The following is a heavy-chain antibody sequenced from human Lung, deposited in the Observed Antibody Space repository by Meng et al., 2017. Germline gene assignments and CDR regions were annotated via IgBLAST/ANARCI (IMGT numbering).Heavy chain of an antibody. Sequence: GGSLRLSCDGSGFTFSNAYMTWVSQVPGKRLEGFGGIKSKPDGETIDYAAPVKGRFTISRDDSKNTVYLQMNSLKTEDTAVYYCSGHIDYWGQGTLVTVSS. D-gene: IGHD5-12*01. CDR1: GFTFSNAY. CDR3: SGHIDY. V-gene: IGHV3-15*01. CDR2: IKSKPDGETI. J-gene: IGHJ4*02.